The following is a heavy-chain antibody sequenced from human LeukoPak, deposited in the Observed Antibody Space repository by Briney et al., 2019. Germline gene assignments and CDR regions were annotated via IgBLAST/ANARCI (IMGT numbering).Heavy chain of an antibody. Sequence: SETLSLTCTVSGAPISSYYWSWIRQPPGKGLEWIGYISYSGSANYNPSLKSRVTISADTSKNQVSLTLSSVTAADTAVYYCARHPELYFFDYWGQGTLVTVSS. J-gene: IGHJ4*02. CDR2: ISYSGSA. CDR1: GAPISSYY. V-gene: IGHV4-59*08. D-gene: IGHD3-10*01. CDR3: ARHPELYFFDY.